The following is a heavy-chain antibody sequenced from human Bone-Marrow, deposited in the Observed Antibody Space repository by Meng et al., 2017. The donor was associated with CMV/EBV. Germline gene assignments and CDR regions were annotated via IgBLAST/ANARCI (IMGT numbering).Heavy chain of an antibody. Sequence: SVFPVSSHYLTWVRQAPGKGLEWFSVIYRGGGTYYADSVQGRFTTSRDNSKNTLYLQMISLRADDTAVYYCASCGGDCYSRYWYFDLWGRGTLVTVSS. CDR2: IYRGGGT. CDR1: VFPVSSHY. D-gene: IGHD2-21*02. CDR3: ASCGGDCYSRYWYFDL. J-gene: IGHJ2*01. V-gene: IGHV3-53*01.